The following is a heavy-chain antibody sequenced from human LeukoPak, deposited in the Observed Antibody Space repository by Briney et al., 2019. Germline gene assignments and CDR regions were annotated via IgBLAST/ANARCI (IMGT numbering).Heavy chain of an antibody. CDR1: GYTFTSCD. V-gene: IGHV1-8*01. CDR2: MSPNSGNT. D-gene: IGHD7-27*01. CDR3: VRTPPNWGADY. J-gene: IGHJ4*02. Sequence: ASVKVSCKASGYTFTSCDINWVRQATGQGLEWMGWMSPNSGNTGYAQKFQGRVTVTRNTAISTAYMELSSLRSEDTAVYFCVRTPPNWGADYWGQGTLVAVSS.